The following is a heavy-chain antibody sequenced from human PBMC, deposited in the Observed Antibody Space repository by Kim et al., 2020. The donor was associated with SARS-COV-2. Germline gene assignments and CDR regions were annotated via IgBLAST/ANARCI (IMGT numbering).Heavy chain of an antibody. CDR3: AKGYSSGWYHY. Sequence: GGSLRLSCAASGFTFSSYGMHWVRQAPGKGLEWVAVISYDGSNKYYADSVKGRFTISRDNSKNTLYLQMNSLRAEDTAVYYCAKGYSSGWYHYWGQGTLVTVSS. D-gene: IGHD6-19*01. CDR2: ISYDGSNK. J-gene: IGHJ4*02. CDR1: GFTFSSYG. V-gene: IGHV3-30*18.